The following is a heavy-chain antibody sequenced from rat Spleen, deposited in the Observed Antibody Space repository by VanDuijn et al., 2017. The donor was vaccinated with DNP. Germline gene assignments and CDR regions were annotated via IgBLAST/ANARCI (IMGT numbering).Heavy chain of an antibody. CDR2: ITYSDST. J-gene: IGHJ2*01. Sequence: EVQLQESGPGPVKPSQSLSLTCSVTGYSITSNYWGWIRQFPGNKMEWIGHITYSDSTSCNPSLKSRVSITRDTSKNQFFLQLSSVTTEDTATYYCARWSDYFDYWGQGVMVTVSS. CDR3: ARWSDYFDY. CDR1: GYSITSNY. V-gene: IGHV3-1*01.